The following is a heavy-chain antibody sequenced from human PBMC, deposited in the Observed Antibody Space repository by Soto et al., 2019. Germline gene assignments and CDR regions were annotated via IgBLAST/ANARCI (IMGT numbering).Heavy chain of an antibody. CDR1: GFTLGSYA. CDR2: ISGSGDST. V-gene: IGHV3-23*01. J-gene: IGHJ4*02. CDR3: AKDQDTYYYDSSGYSFDY. D-gene: IGHD3-22*01. Sequence: PGGSLRLSCAASGFTLGSYAMTWVRQAPGKGLEWVSGISGSGDSTYYADSVKGRFTISRDNSKNTLYLQMNSLRAEDTAVYYCAKDQDTYYYDSSGYSFDYWGQGTLVTVSS.